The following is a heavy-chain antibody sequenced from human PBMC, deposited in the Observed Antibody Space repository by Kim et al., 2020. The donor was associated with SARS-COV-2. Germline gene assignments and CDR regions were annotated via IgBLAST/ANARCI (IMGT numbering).Heavy chain of an antibody. CDR3: ARDHSSGWYWRY. Sequence: NYAQKLQGRATMTTDTSTSTAYMELRSLRSDDTAVYYCARDHSSGWYWRYWGQGTLVTVSS. J-gene: IGHJ4*02. V-gene: IGHV1-18*01. D-gene: IGHD6-19*01.